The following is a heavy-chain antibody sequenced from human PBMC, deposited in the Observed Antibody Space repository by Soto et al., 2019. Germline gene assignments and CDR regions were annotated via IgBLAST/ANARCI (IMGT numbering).Heavy chain of an antibody. D-gene: IGHD5-18*01. Sequence: SLTCTVSGGSISSGDYYWSWIRQPPGKGLEWIGYIYYSGSTYYNPSLKSRVTISVDTSKNQFSLKLSSVTAADTAVYYCARATDFVDTAMAGGPYFDYWGQGTLVTVSS. J-gene: IGHJ4*02. V-gene: IGHV4-30-4*01. CDR3: ARATDFVDTAMAGGPYFDY. CDR1: GGSISSGDYY. CDR2: IYYSGST.